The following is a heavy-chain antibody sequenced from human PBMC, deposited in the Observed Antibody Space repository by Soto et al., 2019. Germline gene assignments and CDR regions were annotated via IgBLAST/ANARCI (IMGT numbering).Heavy chain of an antibody. J-gene: IGHJ3*01. CDR3: AKGSGKSFVYDFDL. D-gene: IGHD1-26*01. CDR1: GFSFNTYA. V-gene: IGHV3-23*01. Sequence: GGSLRLSCAASGFSFNTYARSWVRQAPGKGLKAVASISASGFYTFSPVFVNYRFTISRDNSKNTLSLQMESLRTEDTELNSCAKGSGKSFVYDFDLWCPGTMVAV. CDR2: ISASGFYT.